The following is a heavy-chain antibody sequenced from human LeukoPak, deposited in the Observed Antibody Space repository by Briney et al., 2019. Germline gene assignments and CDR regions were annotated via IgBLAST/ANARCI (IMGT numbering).Heavy chain of an antibody. Sequence: PSETPSLTCTVSGGSISSYYWSWIRQPPGKGLEWIGYIYYSGSTNYNPSLKSRVTISVDTSKNQFSLKLSSVTAADTAVYYCARESYYYGSGSYYNAFDYWGQGTLVTVSS. CDR1: GGSISSYY. V-gene: IGHV4-59*01. J-gene: IGHJ4*02. CDR3: ARESYYYGSGSYYNAFDY. D-gene: IGHD3-10*01. CDR2: IYYSGST.